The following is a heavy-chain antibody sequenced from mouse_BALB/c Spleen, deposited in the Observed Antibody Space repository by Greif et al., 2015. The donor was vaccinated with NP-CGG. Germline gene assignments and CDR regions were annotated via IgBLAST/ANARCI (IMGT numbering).Heavy chain of an antibody. CDR1: GYTFTSYV. Sequence: EVQLQQSGPELVKPGASVKMSCKASGYTFTSYVMHWVKQKPGQGLEWIGYINPYNDGTKYNEKFKGKATLTSDKSSSTAYMELSSLTSEDSAVYYCARPLIYYYGSSSPMDYWGQGTSVTVSS. D-gene: IGHD1-1*01. CDR2: INPYNDGT. CDR3: ARPLIYYYGSSSPMDY. V-gene: IGHV1-14*01. J-gene: IGHJ4*01.